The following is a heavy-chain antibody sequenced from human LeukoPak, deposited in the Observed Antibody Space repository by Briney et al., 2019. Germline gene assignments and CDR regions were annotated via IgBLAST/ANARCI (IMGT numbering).Heavy chain of an antibody. D-gene: IGHD4-17*01. CDR3: AKGYGDFVTPFDY. V-gene: IGHV3-23*01. CDR2: ISGSRGST. Sequence: GGSLRLSCAASGFTFSSYAMSWVRQAPGKGLEWVSAISGSRGSTYYADSVKGRFTISRDNSKNTLYLQMNSLRAEDTAVYYCAKGYGDFVTPFDYWGQGTLVTVSS. CDR1: GFTFSSYA. J-gene: IGHJ4*02.